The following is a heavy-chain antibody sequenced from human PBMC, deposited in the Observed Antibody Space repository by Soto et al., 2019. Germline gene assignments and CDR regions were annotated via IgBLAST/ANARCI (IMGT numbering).Heavy chain of an antibody. CDR3: ARMVGPVTRIDY. J-gene: IGHJ4*02. Sequence: ASVKVSCKASGYTFTSYDINWVRQATGQGLEWMGWMNPNSGNTGYAQKFQGRVTMTRNTSISTAYMELGSLRSEDTAVYYCARMVGPVTRIDYWGQGTLVTVSS. CDR2: MNPNSGNT. V-gene: IGHV1-8*01. CDR1: GYTFTSYD. D-gene: IGHD4-17*01.